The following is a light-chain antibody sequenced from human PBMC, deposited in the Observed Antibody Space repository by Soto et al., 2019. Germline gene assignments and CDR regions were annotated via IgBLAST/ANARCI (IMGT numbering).Light chain of an antibody. V-gene: IGKV3D-15*01. Sequence: EIVMTQSPASLSVSPGESVTLSCRASQSVTNYIAWYQQRPGQAPRLLIYGASSRATGIPARFSGSGSGTEFTLTISSLQSEDFAVYYCQQYNNWPPITFGQGTRLEIK. CDR1: QSVTNY. CDR3: QQYNNWPPIT. CDR2: GAS. J-gene: IGKJ5*01.